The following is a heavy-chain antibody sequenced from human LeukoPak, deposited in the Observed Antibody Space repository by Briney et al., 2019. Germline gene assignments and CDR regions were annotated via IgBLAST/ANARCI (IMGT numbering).Heavy chain of an antibody. CDR2: VGGGGVTT. D-gene: IGHD4-17*01. V-gene: IGHV3-23*01. Sequence: PGGSLRLSCAASGFTFNRYGMSWVRQAPGKGLEWVSSVGGGGVTTYYGDTVKGRFSITRDNFKNTVHLQMSSLRAEDTAIYYCAKNGEELDVGYRDLVFGYYHYYMDVWGKGTAVTVSS. CDR3: AKNGEELDVGYRDLVFGYYHYYMDV. CDR1: GFTFNRYG. J-gene: IGHJ6*03.